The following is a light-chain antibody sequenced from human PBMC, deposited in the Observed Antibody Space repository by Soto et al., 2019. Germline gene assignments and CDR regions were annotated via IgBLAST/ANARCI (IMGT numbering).Light chain of an antibody. CDR3: SSYAGSDNVL. CDR2: EVN. V-gene: IGLV2-8*01. CDR1: STDSRHYKD. Sequence: QSALTQPPSVSGSPGQSVTISCAGTSTDSRHYKDVSWYQQRPGKAPKLIIFEVNKRPSGVPDRFPGSKSGNTTSLSVSGLLAEDEADYFCSSYAGSDNVLFGGGTKLTVL. J-gene: IGLJ2*01.